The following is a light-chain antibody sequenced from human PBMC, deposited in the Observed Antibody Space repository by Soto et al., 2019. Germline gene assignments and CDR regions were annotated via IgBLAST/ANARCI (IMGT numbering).Light chain of an antibody. CDR1: QGISIH. V-gene: IGKV1-39*01. J-gene: IGKJ4*01. Sequence: DIHLTQSPPVRSSCVGYVVTIGCRASQGISIHLAWYQQKPGKAPKLLIYAASTLQSGVPSRFSGSGSGTDFTLTISSLQPEDFATYYCQKSYSPPLNFGGGNTVAIK. CDR2: AAS. CDR3: QKSYSPPLN.